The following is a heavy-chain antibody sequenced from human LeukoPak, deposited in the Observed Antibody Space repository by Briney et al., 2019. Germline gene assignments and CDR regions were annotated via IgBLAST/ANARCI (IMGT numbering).Heavy chain of an antibody. Sequence: SETLSLTCAVYGGSFSAHFRSWIRQPPGKGLEWIGDINHSGSTNYNPSLKSRVTISVDTSRNQFSLKLSSVTAADTAVYYCARGRAIAAAALGYWGQGTRVTVSS. CDR1: GGSFSAHF. CDR3: ARGRAIAAAALGY. J-gene: IGHJ4*02. CDR2: INHSGST. D-gene: IGHD6-13*01. V-gene: IGHV4-34*01.